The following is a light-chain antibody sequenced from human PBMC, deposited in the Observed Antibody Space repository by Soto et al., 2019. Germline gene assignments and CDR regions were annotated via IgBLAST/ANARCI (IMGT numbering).Light chain of an antibody. J-gene: IGKJ1*01. V-gene: IGKV1-8*01. Sequence: AIRMTQSPSSLSASTGDRVTITCRASQGISSYLAWYQQKPGKAPKLLIYAASTLQSGVPSRFSGSGSGTDFTLTISCLQSEDFATYYCQQYYSYPRTFGQGTKVE. CDR3: QQYYSYPRT. CDR1: QGISSY. CDR2: AAS.